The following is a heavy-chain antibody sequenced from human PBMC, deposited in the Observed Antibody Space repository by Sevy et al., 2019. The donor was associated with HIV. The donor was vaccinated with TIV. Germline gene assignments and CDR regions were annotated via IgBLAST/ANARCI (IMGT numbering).Heavy chain of an antibody. V-gene: IGHV3-23*01. CDR1: GFTFSSYA. CDR2: ISGSGGST. Sequence: GGSLRLSCAASGFTFSSYAMSWVRQAPGKGLEWVSTISGSGGSTYYADSVKGRFTISRDNFKNTPYLKMNSLRAEDTDVYYCAILGTYYYDGSGYYYQVPSDYWGQGTLVTVSS. J-gene: IGHJ4*02. CDR3: AILGTYYYDGSGYYYQVPSDY. D-gene: IGHD3-22*01.